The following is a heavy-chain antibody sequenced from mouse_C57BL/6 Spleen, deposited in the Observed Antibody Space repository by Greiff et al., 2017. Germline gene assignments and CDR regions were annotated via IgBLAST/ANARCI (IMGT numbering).Heavy chain of an antibody. CDR2: IDPEDGDT. Sequence: EVKLQESGAELVRPGASVKLSCTASGFNIKDYYMHWVKQRPEQGLEWIGRIDPEDGDTEYAPKFQGKATMTADPSSNTAYLQLSSLTSEDTAVYYCTTRRDYYAMDYWGQGTSVTVSS. CDR1: GFNIKDYY. J-gene: IGHJ4*01. CDR3: TTRRDYYAMDY. V-gene: IGHV14-1*01.